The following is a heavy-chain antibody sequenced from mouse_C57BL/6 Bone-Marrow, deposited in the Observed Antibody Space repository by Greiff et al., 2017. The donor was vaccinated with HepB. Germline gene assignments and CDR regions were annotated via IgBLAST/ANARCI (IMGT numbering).Heavy chain of an antibody. J-gene: IGHJ4*01. CDR3: GLDSNYDYYAMDY. V-gene: IGHV5-4*01. Sequence: EVHLVESGGGLVKPGGSLKLSCAASGFTFSSYAMSWVRQTPEKRLEWVATISDGGSYTYYPDNVKGRFTISRDNAKNNLYLQMSHLKSEDTAMYYCGLDSNYDYYAMDYWCQGTSVTVSS. CDR1: GFTFSSYA. CDR2: ISDGGSYT. D-gene: IGHD2-5*01.